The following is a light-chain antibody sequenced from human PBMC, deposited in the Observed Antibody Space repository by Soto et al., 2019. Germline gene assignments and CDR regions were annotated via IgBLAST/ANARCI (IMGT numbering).Light chain of an antibody. CDR1: SSDIGASNS. CDR3: GSKAGSNKHVV. J-gene: IGLJ2*01. Sequence: QSALTQPPSASGSPGQSVTISRAGSSSDIGASNSVSWYQQHPGKAPKLLISEVTKRPSGVPDRFSGSKSSNTASLTVSGLQADDEADYYCGSKAGSNKHVVFGGGTKLTVL. CDR2: EVT. V-gene: IGLV2-8*01.